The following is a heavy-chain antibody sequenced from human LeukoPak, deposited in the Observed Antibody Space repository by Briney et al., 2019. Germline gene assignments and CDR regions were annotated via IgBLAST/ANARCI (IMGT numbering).Heavy chain of an antibody. CDR2: INHSGST. Sequence: PSETLSLTCAVYGGSFSGYYWSWVRQPPGKGLEWIGEINHSGSTNYNPSLKSRVTISVDTSKNQFSLRLSSVTAADTAVYYCARGQRDYYYMDVWGKGTTVTVSS. D-gene: IGHD6-25*01. CDR1: GGSFSGYY. V-gene: IGHV4-34*01. J-gene: IGHJ6*03. CDR3: ARGQRDYYYMDV.